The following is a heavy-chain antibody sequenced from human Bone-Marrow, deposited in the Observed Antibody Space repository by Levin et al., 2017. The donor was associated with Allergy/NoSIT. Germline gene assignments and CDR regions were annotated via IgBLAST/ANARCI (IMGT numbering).Heavy chain of an antibody. CDR2: IYHSGST. J-gene: IGHJ4*02. V-gene: IGHV4-30-4*01. Sequence: SQTLSLTCAVSGDSINTVHYYWAWIRQSPGKGLECLGYIYHSGSTYYSPSLRSRLRISVDTSNNVFSLNVSSVTAADTAVYYCASGSEAVTATRLDYWGQGTLVTVSS. CDR3: ASGSEAVTATRLDY. D-gene: IGHD2-21*02. CDR1: GDSINTVHYY.